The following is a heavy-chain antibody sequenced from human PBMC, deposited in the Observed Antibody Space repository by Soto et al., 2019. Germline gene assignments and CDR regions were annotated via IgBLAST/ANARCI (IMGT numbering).Heavy chain of an antibody. CDR3: ARPGAARLYYYYYGMDV. J-gene: IGHJ6*02. CDR2: ISSSSSTI. D-gene: IGHD6-6*01. CDR1: GFTFSSYS. V-gene: IGHV3-48*04. Sequence: GGSLRLSCAASGFTFSSYSMNWVRQAPGKGLEWVSYISSSSSTIYYADSVKGRFTISRDNAKNSLYLQMNSLRAEDTAVYYCARPGAARLYYYYYGMDVWGQGTTVTVSS.